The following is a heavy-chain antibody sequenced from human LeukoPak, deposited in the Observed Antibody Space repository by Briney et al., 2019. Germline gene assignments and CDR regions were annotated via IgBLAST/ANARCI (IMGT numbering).Heavy chain of an antibody. CDR2: IKEDESEK. CDR1: GFTFTSYW. CDR3: ARVASGSSYRPFDC. V-gene: IGHV3-7*01. D-gene: IGHD3-10*01. J-gene: IGHJ4*02. Sequence: HAGGSLRLSCAASGFTFTSYWMGWVRQAPGNGPEWVANIKEDESEKNYVDSVKGRFTISRDSAKNALYLQMNSLRAEDTAVYYCARVASGSSYRPFDCWGQGTLVTVSS.